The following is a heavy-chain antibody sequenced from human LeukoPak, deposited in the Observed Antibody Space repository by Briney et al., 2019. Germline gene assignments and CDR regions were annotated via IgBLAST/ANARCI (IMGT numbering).Heavy chain of an antibody. CDR2: ISAYNGNT. V-gene: IGHV1-18*01. J-gene: IGHJ4*02. Sequence: GSVKVSCKASGYTFTSYGISWVRQAPGQGREWMGWISAYNGNTNYAQKLQGRVTMTTDTSTSTAYMELRSLRSDDTAVYYCARDQTMDSFDYWGQGTLVTVSS. D-gene: IGHD1-1*01. CDR3: ARDQTMDSFDY. CDR1: GYTFTSYG.